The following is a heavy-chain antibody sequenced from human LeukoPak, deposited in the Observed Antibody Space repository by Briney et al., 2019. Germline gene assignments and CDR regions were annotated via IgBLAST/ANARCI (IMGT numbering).Heavy chain of an antibody. CDR3: ARLGSAVAGTSRASFDY. Sequence: SETLSLTCTVSGGSISSSSYYWGWIRQPPGKGLEWIGSIYYSGSTYYNPSLKSRVTISVDTSKNQFSLKLSSVTAADTAVYYCARLGSAVAGTSRASFDYWGQGTLVTVSS. CDR1: GGSISSSSYY. CDR2: IYYSGST. J-gene: IGHJ4*02. D-gene: IGHD6-19*01. V-gene: IGHV4-39*01.